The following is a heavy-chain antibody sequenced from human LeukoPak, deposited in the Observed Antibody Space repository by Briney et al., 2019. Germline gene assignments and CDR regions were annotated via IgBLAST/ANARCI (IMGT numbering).Heavy chain of an antibody. Sequence: GASVKVSCKASGYTFTSYGISWVRQAPGQGLEWMGRIIPILGIANYAQKFQGRVTITADKSTSTAYMELSSLRSEDTAVYYCARVPYGDYRSEHFQHWGQGTLVTVSS. CDR2: IIPILGIA. V-gene: IGHV1-69*04. D-gene: IGHD4-17*01. CDR3: ARVPYGDYRSEHFQH. J-gene: IGHJ1*01. CDR1: GYTFTSYG.